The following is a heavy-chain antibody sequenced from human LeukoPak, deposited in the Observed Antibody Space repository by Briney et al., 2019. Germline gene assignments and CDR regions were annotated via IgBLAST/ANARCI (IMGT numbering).Heavy chain of an antibody. Sequence: GGSLRLSCAASGFTFSTYSMNWVRQAPGKGLEWVSSISSSSSYIYYADSVKGRFTISRDNAKNSLYLQMNSLGVEDTAVYYSARGIAVAGKGPVDYWGQGTLVTVSS. D-gene: IGHD6-19*01. V-gene: IGHV3-21*01. CDR2: ISSSSSYI. CDR3: ARGIAVAGKGPVDY. J-gene: IGHJ4*02. CDR1: GFTFSTYS.